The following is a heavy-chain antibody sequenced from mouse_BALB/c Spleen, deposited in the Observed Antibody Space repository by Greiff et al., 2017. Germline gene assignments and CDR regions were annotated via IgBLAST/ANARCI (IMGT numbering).Heavy chain of an antibody. V-gene: IGHV5-12-2*01. D-gene: IGHD2-4*01. CDR3: ARQSYYDYDADAMDY. CDR1: GFTFSSYT. J-gene: IGHJ4*01. CDR2: ISNGGGST. Sequence: EVQGVESGGGLVQPGGSLKLSCAASGFTFSSYTMSWVRQTPEKRLEWVAYISNGGGSTYYPDTVKGRFTISRDNAKNTLYLQMSSLKSEDTAMYYCARQSYYDYDADAMDYWGQGTSVTVSS.